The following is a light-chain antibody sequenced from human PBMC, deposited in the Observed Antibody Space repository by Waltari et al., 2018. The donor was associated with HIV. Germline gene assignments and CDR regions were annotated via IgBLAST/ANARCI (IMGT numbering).Light chain of an antibody. CDR3: QSHDSSLSGYV. CDR2: GNS. CDR1: GSHIGAGYP. J-gene: IGLJ1*01. V-gene: IGLV1-40*01. Sequence: QSVLTLPPSVSGAPGQRVTISCTGSGSHIGAGYPVHWYQKLPGTAPKLLIYGNSNRPSGVPDRFSGCKSGTSASLAITGLQAEDEADYHCQSHDSSLSGYVFGTGTKVTVL.